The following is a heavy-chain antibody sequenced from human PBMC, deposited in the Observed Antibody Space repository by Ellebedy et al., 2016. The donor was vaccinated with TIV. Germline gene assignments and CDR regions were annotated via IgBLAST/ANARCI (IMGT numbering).Heavy chain of an antibody. V-gene: IGHV4-34*01. J-gene: IGHJ5*02. CDR1: GGSFSGYY. CDR2: INHSGST. CDR3: ARGGYYDSSGYYWFDP. D-gene: IGHD3-22*01. Sequence: SQTLSLTCXVYGGSFSGYYWSWIRQPPGKGLEWVGEINHSGSTNYNPSLKSRVTISVDTSKNQFSLKLSSVTAADTAVYYCARGGYYDSSGYYWFDPWGQGTLVTVSS.